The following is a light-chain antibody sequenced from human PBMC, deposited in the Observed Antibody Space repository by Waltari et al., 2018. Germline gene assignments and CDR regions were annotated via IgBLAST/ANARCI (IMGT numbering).Light chain of an antibody. CDR1: NSDVGSYNL. V-gene: IGLV2-23*01. J-gene: IGLJ3*02. Sequence: QSALIQPASVSGSPGQSITMSCTETNSDVGSYNLVSWYQQHPGKAPKFLIYEGSKPPLGVSYRFSGSKPGNTASLTISGLQAYDEADYYCSAYAGSGSPRVFGGETKLTVL. CDR2: EGS. CDR3: SAYAGSGSPRV.